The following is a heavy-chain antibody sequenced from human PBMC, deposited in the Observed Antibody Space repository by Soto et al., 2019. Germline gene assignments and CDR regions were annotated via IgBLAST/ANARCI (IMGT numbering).Heavy chain of an antibody. Sequence: QLQLQESGPGLVKASETLALTCSVSGGSTSSNEYYWAWIRQPPGKGLEWIAAIYSSANTYYNASLNSRVTVSIDTSNTLVFRKLHAVTGSYTSVYDRARLLGRPYDMDVWGQGTPVTVS. J-gene: IGHJ6*02. CDR2: IYSSANT. CDR1: GGSTSSNEYY. V-gene: IGHV4-39*01. CDR3: ARLLGRPYDMDV.